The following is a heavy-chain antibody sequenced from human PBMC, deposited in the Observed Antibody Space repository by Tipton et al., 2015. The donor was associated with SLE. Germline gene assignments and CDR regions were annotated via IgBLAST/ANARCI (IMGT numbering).Heavy chain of an antibody. Sequence: GSLRLSCAASGFSFSDYYMSWIRQAPGKGLEWVSNISNRGGYTNYADSVKGRFTISRDNAKSSLFLQMNSLRAEDTAVYYCARAPLDIVVTIGDYWGQGTLVTVSS. D-gene: IGHD5-12*01. CDR1: GFSFSDYY. J-gene: IGHJ4*02. CDR3: ARAPLDIVVTIGDY. V-gene: IGHV3-11*05. CDR2: ISNRGGYT.